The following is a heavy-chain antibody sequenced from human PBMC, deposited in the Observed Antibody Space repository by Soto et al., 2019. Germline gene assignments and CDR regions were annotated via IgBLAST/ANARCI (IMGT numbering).Heavy chain of an antibody. CDR2: IKQDGSDG. Sequence: PGGSLRLSCAASGFTFSSYWMSWVRQAPGKGLEWVAKIKQDGSDGYYVDSVKGRFTISRDNAKDSLYLQMNSLRAEDTAVYYCATEEWWRLAIWGQGTMVTVSS. V-gene: IGHV3-7*01. CDR3: ATEEWWRLAI. D-gene: IGHD2-15*01. CDR1: GFTFSSYW. J-gene: IGHJ3*02.